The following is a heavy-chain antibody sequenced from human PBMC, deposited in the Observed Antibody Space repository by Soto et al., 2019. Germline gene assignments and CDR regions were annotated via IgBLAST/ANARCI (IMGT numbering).Heavy chain of an antibody. CDR1: GFTFSTYG. CDR3: AKDRGGRGRVVTWIIDY. Sequence: QVQLVESGGGVVQPGRSLRLSCAASGFTFSTYGMHWVRQAPGKGLEWVAVISYDGTNKYYGDSVKGRFTISRDNSKNTLYLEMNSLRAEDTAVYYCAKDRGGRGRVVTWIIDYWGQGTLVTVSS. V-gene: IGHV3-30*18. CDR2: ISYDGTNK. D-gene: IGHD3-22*01. J-gene: IGHJ4*02.